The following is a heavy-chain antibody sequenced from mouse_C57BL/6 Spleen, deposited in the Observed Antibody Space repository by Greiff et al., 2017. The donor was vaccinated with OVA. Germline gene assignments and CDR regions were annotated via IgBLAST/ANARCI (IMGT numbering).Heavy chain of an antibody. Sequence: QVQLQQPGAELVKPGASVKLSCKASGYTFTSYWMHWVKQRPGQGLEWIGMIHPNSGSTNYNEKFKSKATLTVDKSSSTAYMQLNSLTSEDSAVYYCAIPPSYGCSYFDYWGQGTTLTVSS. V-gene: IGHV1-64*01. CDR3: AIPPSYGCSYFDY. D-gene: IGHD1-1*01. J-gene: IGHJ2*01. CDR2: IHPNSGST. CDR1: GYTFTSYW.